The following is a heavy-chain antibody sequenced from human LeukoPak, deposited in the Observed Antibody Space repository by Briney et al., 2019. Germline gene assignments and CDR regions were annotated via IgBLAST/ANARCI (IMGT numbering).Heavy chain of an antibody. CDR1: GGSISSYY. V-gene: IGHV4-59*01. J-gene: IGHJ6*04. Sequence: SETLTLTCTVSGGSISSYYWSWIRQPPGNGLEWIGYIYYSGITNYNPSLKSRVTMSVGTSKNQFSLNLSSVTAADTAVYYCARDFRYCNSISCYGRPGYYGLGAWGDGTTVTVSS. CDR3: ARDFRYCNSISCYGRPGYYGLGA. D-gene: IGHD2-2*01. CDR2: IYYSGIT.